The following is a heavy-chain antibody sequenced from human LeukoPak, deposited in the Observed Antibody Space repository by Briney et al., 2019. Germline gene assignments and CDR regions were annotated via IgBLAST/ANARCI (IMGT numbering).Heavy chain of an antibody. D-gene: IGHD2-2*01. J-gene: IGHJ4*02. Sequence: ASVKVSCKASGYTFTDYYMHWVRQAPGQGFEWMGWINPNDGDTNYAQKFQGRVTMTRDTSISTAHMEVSRLRSDDTAVYYCARANFLYCSSSTCLFDYWGQGTLATVSS. CDR3: ARANFLYCSSSTCLFDY. V-gene: IGHV1-2*02. CDR2: INPNDGDT. CDR1: GYTFTDYY.